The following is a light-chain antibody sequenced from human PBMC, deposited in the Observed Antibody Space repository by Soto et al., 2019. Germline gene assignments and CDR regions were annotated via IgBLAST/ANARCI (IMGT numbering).Light chain of an antibody. CDR3: QQYNNWPPWT. CDR2: GAS. J-gene: IGKJ1*01. Sequence: EIVMTQSPAPLSLSPGEKTTLSCRASQSVSSNLAWYQQKPGQAPRLLIYGASTRATGIPAGFSGSGSGTEFTLTISSLQSEDFAIYYCQQYNNWPPWTFGQGTKVDIK. CDR1: QSVSSN. V-gene: IGKV3-15*01.